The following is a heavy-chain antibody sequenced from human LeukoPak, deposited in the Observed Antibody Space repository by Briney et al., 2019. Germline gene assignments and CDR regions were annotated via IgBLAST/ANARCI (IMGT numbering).Heavy chain of an antibody. J-gene: IGHJ4*02. D-gene: IGHD3-22*01. CDR3: ARDGVIGNYDSSGYYYAYFDY. CDR1: GFTFSSYT. CDR2: ISHDGSNT. Sequence: GRSLRLSCAASGFTFSSYTMHWVRQAPGKGLEWVAVISHDGSNTYYADSVKGRFTISRDNSKNTLYLQMNSLRAEDTAMYYCARDGVIGNYDSSGYYYAYFDYWGQGTLVTVSS. V-gene: IGHV3-30-3*01.